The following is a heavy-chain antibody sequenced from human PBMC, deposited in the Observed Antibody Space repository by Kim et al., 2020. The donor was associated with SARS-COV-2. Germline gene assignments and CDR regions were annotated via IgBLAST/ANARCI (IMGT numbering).Heavy chain of an antibody. CDR2: IIPIFGTA. D-gene: IGHD3-10*01. CDR1: GGTFSSYA. CDR3: ARGMVRGGNFDY. Sequence: SVKVSCKASGGTFSSYAISWVRQAPGQGLERMGGIIPIFGTANYAQKFQGRVTITADKSTSTAYMELSSLRSEDTAVYYCARGMVRGGNFDYWGQGTLVTVSS. J-gene: IGHJ4*02. V-gene: IGHV1-69*06.